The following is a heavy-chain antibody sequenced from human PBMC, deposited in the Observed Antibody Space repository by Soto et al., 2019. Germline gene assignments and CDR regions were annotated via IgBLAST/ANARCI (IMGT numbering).Heavy chain of an antibody. D-gene: IGHD2-2*02. CDR3: AREYTAWPLAYGLDV. Sequence: PGGSLRLSCVGSGFTFSNFSINWVRQAPGKGLEWVSSISSRSDIYYADSLKGRFTTSRDNAKNSVSLQMNSLRAEDTAVYYCAREYTAWPLAYGLDVWGQGTTVTVSS. J-gene: IGHJ6*02. CDR1: GFTFSNFS. CDR2: ISSRSDI. V-gene: IGHV3-21*01.